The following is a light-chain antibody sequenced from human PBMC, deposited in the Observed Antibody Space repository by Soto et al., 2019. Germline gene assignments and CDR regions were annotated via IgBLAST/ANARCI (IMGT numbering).Light chain of an antibody. CDR1: QSVSSY. CDR2: GAY. V-gene: IGKV3-20*01. Sequence: EIVLTQSPATLSLSPGERATLSCRASQSVSSYLAWYQQKPGQAPRLLIYGAYSRATGVPDRFTGSGSGTDFTLTISRLEPEDFAVYYCQQYGSSPPITCGQGTRLEIK. CDR3: QQYGSSPPIT. J-gene: IGKJ5*01.